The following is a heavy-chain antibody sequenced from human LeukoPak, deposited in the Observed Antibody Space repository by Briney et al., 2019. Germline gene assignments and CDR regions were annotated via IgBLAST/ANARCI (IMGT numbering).Heavy chain of an antibody. D-gene: IGHD4-17*01. Sequence: SETLSLTCTVSGGSISSYYWGWIRQPPGKGLEWIGSIYYSGSTYYNPSLKSRVTISVDTSKNQFSLKLSSVTAADTAVYYCARENYGDSVDYWGQGTLVTVSS. CDR2: IYYSGST. CDR3: ARENYGDSVDY. CDR1: GGSISSYY. J-gene: IGHJ4*02. V-gene: IGHV4-39*07.